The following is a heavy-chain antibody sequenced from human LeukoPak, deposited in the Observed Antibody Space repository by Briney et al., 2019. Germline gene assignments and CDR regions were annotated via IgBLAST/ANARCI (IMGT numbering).Heavy chain of an antibody. CDR2: IVVGSGNT. Sequence: SVKVSCKASGFTFTSSAMQWVRQARGQCLEWIGWIVVGSGNTNYAQKFQERVTITRDMSTSTAYMELSSLRSEDTAVYYCAAIPHYYDSSGYYPAGYYFDYWGQGTLVTVSS. D-gene: IGHD3-22*01. CDR3: AAIPHYYDSSGYYPAGYYFDY. V-gene: IGHV1-58*02. J-gene: IGHJ4*02. CDR1: GFTFTSSA.